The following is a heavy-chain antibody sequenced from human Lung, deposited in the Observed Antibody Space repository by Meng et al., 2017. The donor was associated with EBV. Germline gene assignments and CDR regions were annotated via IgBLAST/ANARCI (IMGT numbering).Heavy chain of an antibody. V-gene: IGHV4-30-4*01. CDR2: IYYTGST. Sequence: QGGLQVSGPGLVKPSQTLSLTCTVSGGSINSGDYYWSWIRQPPGKGLEWIGYIYYTGSTYYHPSLKSRVTISMDTSKNQFSLRLSSVTAADTAVYYCARNYYFDYWGQGTLVTVSS. CDR1: GGSINSGDYY. J-gene: IGHJ4*02. CDR3: ARNYYFDY.